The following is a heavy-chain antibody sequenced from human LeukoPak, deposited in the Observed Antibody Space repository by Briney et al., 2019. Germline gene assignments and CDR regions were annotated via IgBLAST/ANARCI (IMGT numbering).Heavy chain of an antibody. Sequence: PGGSLRLSCAVSRFTFSSPWMHWVRQAPGKGLVWVSHINSDGSSTNYADSVKGRFTISRDNAKNTLYLQMNSLRVEDTAVYYCARAGGSYYGDWGQGTLVTVSS. D-gene: IGHD1-26*01. CDR3: ARAGGSYYGD. V-gene: IGHV3-74*01. J-gene: IGHJ4*02. CDR1: RFTFSSPW. CDR2: INSDGSST.